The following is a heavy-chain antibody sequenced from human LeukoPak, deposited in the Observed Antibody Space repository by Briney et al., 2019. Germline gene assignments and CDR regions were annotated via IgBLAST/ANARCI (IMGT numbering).Heavy chain of an antibody. CDR2: IIPIFGTA. V-gene: IGHV1-69*05. D-gene: IGHD3-16*01. Sequence: GASVKVSCKASGGNISSYAISWVRQAPGQGLEWMGGIIPIFGTANYAQKFQGRVTITTDESTSTAYMELSSLRSEDTAVYYCARAYGFTIPGSPRRAFDIWGQGTMVTVSS. CDR1: GGNISSYA. J-gene: IGHJ3*02. CDR3: ARAYGFTIPGSPRRAFDI.